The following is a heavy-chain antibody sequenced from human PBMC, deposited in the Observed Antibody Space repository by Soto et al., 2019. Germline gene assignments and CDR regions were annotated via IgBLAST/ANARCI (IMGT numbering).Heavy chain of an antibody. CDR1: GYTFTNYG. D-gene: IGHD2-15*01. Sequence: SVKVSCKASGYTFTNYGISWVRQAPGEGFEWVGWINTSNDNKLYAQKLQGRLTLTTDTSTSTAYMDLTTLSSDDTAVYFCARDPGAASFDFWAQGTLVTVSS. V-gene: IGHV1-18*01. CDR3: ARDPGAASFDF. J-gene: IGHJ4*02. CDR2: INTSNDNK.